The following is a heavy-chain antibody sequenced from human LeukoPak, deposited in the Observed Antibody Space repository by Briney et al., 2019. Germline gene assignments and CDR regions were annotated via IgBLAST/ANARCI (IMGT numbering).Heavy chain of an antibody. CDR3: ARRRRWLQLSAFDI. D-gene: IGHD5-24*01. J-gene: IGHJ3*02. CDR1: GGSISSYY. Sequence: SETLSLTCTVSGGSISSYYWSWIRQPPGKGLEWIGNIYYSGSTNYNPSLKSRVTISVDTSKNQFSLKLSSVTAADTAVYYCARRRRWLQLSAFDIWGQGTMVTVSS. V-gene: IGHV4-59*12. CDR2: IYYSGST.